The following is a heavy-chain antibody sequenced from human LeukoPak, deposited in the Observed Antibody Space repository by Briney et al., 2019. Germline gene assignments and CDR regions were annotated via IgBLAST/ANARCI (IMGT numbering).Heavy chain of an antibody. CDR2: IYSGGST. D-gene: IGHD2-2*01. V-gene: IGHV3-53*05. J-gene: IGHJ4*02. CDR1: GFTVSSNY. Sequence: PGGSLRLSCAASGFTVSSNYVSWVRQAPGKGLEWVSVIYSGGSTSYADSVKGRFTISRDNSKNTLYLQMNSLRAEDTAVYYCAKDVPTAYFDYWGQGTLVTVSS. CDR3: AKDVPTAYFDY.